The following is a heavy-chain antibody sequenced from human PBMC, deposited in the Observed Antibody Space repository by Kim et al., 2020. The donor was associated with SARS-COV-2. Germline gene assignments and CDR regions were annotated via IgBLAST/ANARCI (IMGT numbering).Heavy chain of an antibody. CDR2: IKDKRRGATA. Sequence: GGSLRLSCAASGFSFSDAWMSWVRQAPGKGLEWVAHIKDKRRGATADYSAPVKGRFSISRDDSKAMLYLQMNSLQIEDTAVYYCVTYREASPVDMWGQGT. J-gene: IGHJ3*02. V-gene: IGHV3-15*01. D-gene: IGHD4-4*01. CDR3: VTYREASPVDM. CDR1: GFSFSDAW.